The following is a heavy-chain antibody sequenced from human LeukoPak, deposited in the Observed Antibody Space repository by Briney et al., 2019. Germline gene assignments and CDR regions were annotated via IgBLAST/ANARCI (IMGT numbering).Heavy chain of an antibody. J-gene: IGHJ4*02. CDR3: AKYFAAGLNFDY. Sequence: GGSLRLSCAASGFTFSSYAMSWARQAPGKGLEWVSAISGGSTYYADSVKGRFTISRDNSKNTLYLQMNSLRAEDTAVYYCAKYFAAGLNFDYWGQGTLVTVSS. V-gene: IGHV3-23*01. CDR1: GFTFSSYA. CDR2: ISGGST. D-gene: IGHD6-13*01.